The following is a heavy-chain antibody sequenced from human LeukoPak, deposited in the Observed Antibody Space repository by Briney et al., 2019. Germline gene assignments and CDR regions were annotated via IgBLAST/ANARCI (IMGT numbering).Heavy chain of an antibody. CDR2: IYTSGST. J-gene: IGHJ4*02. D-gene: IGHD3-22*01. V-gene: IGHV4-61*02. CDR3: ARVTPGGYYHC. Sequence: SETLSLTCSVWGGSISSGSYYCSWIRQPAGKGLEWIGRIYTSGSTNYNPPLKSRVTISVDMSTNQFSLKLSSVTAADTAVYYCARVTPGGYYHCCGQGTLVTVSS. CDR1: GGSISSGSYY.